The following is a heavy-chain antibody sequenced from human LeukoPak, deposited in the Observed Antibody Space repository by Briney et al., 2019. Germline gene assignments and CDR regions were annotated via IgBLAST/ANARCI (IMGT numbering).Heavy chain of an antibody. CDR1: GGSISSGGYY. V-gene: IGHV4-31*03. Sequence: PSETLSLTCTLSGGSISSGGYYWSWIRQHPGKGLEWIGYIYYSGSTYYNPSLKSRVTISVDTSKNQFSLKLSSVTAADTAVYYCAVQDYYGSGSHAQDYWGQGTLVTVSS. D-gene: IGHD3-10*01. CDR3: AVQDYYGSGSHAQDY. CDR2: IYYSGST. J-gene: IGHJ4*02.